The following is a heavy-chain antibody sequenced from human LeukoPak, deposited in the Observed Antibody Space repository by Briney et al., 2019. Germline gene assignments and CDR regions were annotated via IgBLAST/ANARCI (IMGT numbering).Heavy chain of an antibody. CDR3: ARARYSGYVFDY. CDR2: IHYSGSN. D-gene: IGHD5-12*01. V-gene: IGHV4-59*01. CDR1: GDSISNYY. J-gene: IGHJ4*02. Sequence: PSEPLSLTCAGSGDSISNYYWSWLRPPPWKVLDCIGYIHYSGSNNYNPSLKSRVTISVDTSKNQFSLKVSSVTAADTAVYFCARARYSGYVFDYWGQGTLVTVSS.